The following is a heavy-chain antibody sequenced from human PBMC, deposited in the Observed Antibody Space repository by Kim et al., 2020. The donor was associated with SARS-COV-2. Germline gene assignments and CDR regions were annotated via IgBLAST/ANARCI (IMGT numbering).Heavy chain of an antibody. D-gene: IGHD1-26*01. V-gene: IGHV4-34*01. CDR2: INHSGST. J-gene: IGHJ4*02. CDR1: GGSFSGYY. CDR3: ARGGGNILGRDY. Sequence: SETLSLTCAVYGGSFSGYYWSWIRQPPGKGLEWIGEINHSGSTNYNPSLKSRVTISVDTSKNQFSLKLSSVTAADTAVYYCARGGGNILGRDYWVQGTLVTVSS.